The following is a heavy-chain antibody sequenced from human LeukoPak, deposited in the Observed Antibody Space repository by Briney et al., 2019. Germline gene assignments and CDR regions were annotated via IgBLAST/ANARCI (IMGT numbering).Heavy chain of an antibody. CDR2: ISSNGGST. J-gene: IGHJ4*02. D-gene: IGHD1-14*01. CDR3: ARAHRGRLTGLDY. CDR1: GFTFSSYA. V-gene: IGHV3-64D*06. Sequence: GGSLRLSCSASGFTFSSYAMHWVRQAPGKGLEYVSAISSNGGSTYYADSVKGRFTISRDNSKNTLYLQMSSLRAEDTAVYYCARAHRGRLTGLDYWGQGTLVTVSS.